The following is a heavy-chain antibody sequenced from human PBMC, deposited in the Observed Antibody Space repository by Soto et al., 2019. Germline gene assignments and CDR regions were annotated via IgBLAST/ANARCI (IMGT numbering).Heavy chain of an antibody. CDR2: ISSNGGST. J-gene: IGHJ4*02. D-gene: IGHD3-10*01. V-gene: IGHV3-64*01. Sequence: GGSLRLSCAASGFTFSSYAMHWVRQAPGKGLEYVSAISSNGGSTYYANSVKGRFTISRDNSKNTLYLQMNSLRAEDTAVYYCAKDHMVRGVASYYFDYWGQGTLVTVSS. CDR3: AKDHMVRGVASYYFDY. CDR1: GFTFSSYA.